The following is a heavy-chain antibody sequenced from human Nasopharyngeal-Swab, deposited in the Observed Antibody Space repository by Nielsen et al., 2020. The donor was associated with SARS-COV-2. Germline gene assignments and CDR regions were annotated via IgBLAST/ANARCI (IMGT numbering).Heavy chain of an antibody. CDR3: ARERRGGYHDAFDI. CDR1: GYTFTDYG. J-gene: IGHJ3*02. Sequence: ASVKFSCKASGYTFTDYGISWVRQAPGQGLEWMGWLSAYNGNTNYAQRVQGRVAMTTDTSTSTAYMELRSLRSDDTAVYYCARERRGGYHDAFDIWGQGTMVTVSS. D-gene: IGHD2-15*01. V-gene: IGHV1-18*01. CDR2: LSAYNGNT.